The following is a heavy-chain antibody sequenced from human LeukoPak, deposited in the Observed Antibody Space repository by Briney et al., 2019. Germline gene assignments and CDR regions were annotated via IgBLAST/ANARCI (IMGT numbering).Heavy chain of an antibody. CDR1: GGTCSSYA. D-gene: IGHD3-10*01. Sequence: SVKVSCKASGGTCSSYAISGVGQAPGRGLEWMGGIIPIFGTANYAPKLQGRVTITADKSTSTAYMELSSLRSEDTAVYYCARDKSGSSDRYFDYWGQGTLVTVSS. V-gene: IGHV1-69*06. J-gene: IGHJ4*02. CDR2: IIPIFGTA. CDR3: ARDKSGSSDRYFDY.